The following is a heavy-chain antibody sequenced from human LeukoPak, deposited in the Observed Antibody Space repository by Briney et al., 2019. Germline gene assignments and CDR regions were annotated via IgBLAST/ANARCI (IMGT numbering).Heavy chain of an antibody. CDR2: IYHSGST. CDR1: GYSISSGYY. V-gene: IGHV4-38-2*02. Sequence: SETLSLTCTVSGYSISSGYYWGWIRQPPGKGLEWIGSIYHSGSTYSNPSLKSRVTISVDTSKNQFSLKLSSVTAADTAVYYCARVIVCSSTSCYSGTNWFDPWGQGTLVTVSS. J-gene: IGHJ5*02. D-gene: IGHD2-2*01. CDR3: ARVIVCSSTSCYSGTNWFDP.